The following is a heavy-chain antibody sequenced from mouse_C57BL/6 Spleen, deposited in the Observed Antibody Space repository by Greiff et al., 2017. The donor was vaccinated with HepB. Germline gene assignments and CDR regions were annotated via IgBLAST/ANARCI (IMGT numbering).Heavy chain of an antibody. V-gene: IGHV1-22*01. CDR3: ASGGFTTVVFDY. Sequence: EVQLQQSGPELVKPGASVKMSCKASGYTFTDYNMHWVKQSHGKSLEWIGYINPNNGGTSYNQKFKGKATLTVNKSSSTAYMELRSLTSEDSAVYYCASGGFTTVVFDYWGQGTTLTVSS. D-gene: IGHD1-1*01. CDR2: INPNNGGT. CDR1: GYTFTDYN. J-gene: IGHJ2*01.